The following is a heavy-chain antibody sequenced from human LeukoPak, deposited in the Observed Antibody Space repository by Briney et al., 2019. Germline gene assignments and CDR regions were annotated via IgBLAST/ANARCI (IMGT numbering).Heavy chain of an antibody. CDR2: VDHTGST. J-gene: IGHJ6*03. CDR3: ARGRVSSSTWYSTYYYFFYMDF. CDR1: DDSITMYY. V-gene: IGHV4-59*01. Sequence: PSETLSLTCTVSDDSITMYYWTWIRQPPGKGLEWIGYVDHTGSTKFNPSLNGRVSISRHTSNNFFSLRLRSVTAADTAVYFCARGRVSSSTWYSTYYYFFYMDFWGKGTTVTVSS. D-gene: IGHD4-11*01.